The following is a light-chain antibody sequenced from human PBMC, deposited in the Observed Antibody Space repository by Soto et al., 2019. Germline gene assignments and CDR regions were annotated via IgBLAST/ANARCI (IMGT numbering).Light chain of an antibody. CDR1: SSDVGGYNY. J-gene: IGLJ1*01. V-gene: IGLV2-14*01. CDR2: DVS. CDR3: RSYTSSSTLGV. Sequence: QSVLTQPASVSGSPGQSITISCTGTSSDVGGYNYVSWYQQHPGKAPKLMIYDVSNRPSGLSNRFYGSKCGNTASLTISGLPAEDEDDYYCRSYTSSSTLGVFGTGTKLTVL.